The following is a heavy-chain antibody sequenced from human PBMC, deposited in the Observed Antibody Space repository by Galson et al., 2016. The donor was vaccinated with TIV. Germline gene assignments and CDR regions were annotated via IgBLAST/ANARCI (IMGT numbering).Heavy chain of an antibody. CDR2: IYWDDRK. V-gene: IGHV2-5*02. D-gene: IGHD5-24*01. J-gene: IGHJ4*02. Sequence: PALVKPTQTLTLTCSFSGFSLTTSGDGVGWIRQPPRKALEWLGFIYWDDRKLYSPSLKNRLTITRDTSKNQVVLTMTNMDPVDTATYYCSHRGDGHNKIFDYWGQGTLVTVSS. CDR1: GFSLTTSGDG. CDR3: SHRGDGHNKIFDY.